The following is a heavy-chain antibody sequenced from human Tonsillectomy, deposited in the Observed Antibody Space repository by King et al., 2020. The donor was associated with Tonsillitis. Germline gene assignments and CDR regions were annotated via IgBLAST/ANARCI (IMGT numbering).Heavy chain of an antibody. V-gene: IGHV4-34*01. CDR1: GGSFSGYY. CDR2: IDHSGST. J-gene: IGHJ4*02. D-gene: IGHD6-13*01. Sequence: LQQWGAGLLKPSETLSLTCAVYGGSFSGYYWSWIRQPPGKGLEWIGEIDHSGSTHYNPSLKSRVTFSVDTSKNQFSLKLTSVTAADTAVYYCARSSSFDYWGQGTLVTVSS. CDR3: ARSSSFDY.